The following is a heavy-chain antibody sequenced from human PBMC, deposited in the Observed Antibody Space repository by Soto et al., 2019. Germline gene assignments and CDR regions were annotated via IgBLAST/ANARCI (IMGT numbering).Heavy chain of an antibody. CDR1: VVSISSYY. J-gene: IGHJ6*02. CDR3: ARVSGYYDSSGYSPYYYSYGMEV. Sequence: PSETLSLTCTVSVVSISSYYWSWIRHPPGKGLEWIGYIYYSGSTNYNPSLKSRVTISVDTSKNQFSLKLSSVTAADTAVYYCARVSGYYDSSGYSPYYYSYGMEVWGQGTTVTVSS. D-gene: IGHD3-22*01. V-gene: IGHV4-59*01. CDR2: IYYSGST.